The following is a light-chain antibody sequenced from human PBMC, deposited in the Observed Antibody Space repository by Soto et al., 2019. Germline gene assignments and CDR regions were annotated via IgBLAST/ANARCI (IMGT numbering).Light chain of an antibody. CDR3: QQRSNWPRRLT. CDR1: QSVSSY. CDR2: DAS. J-gene: IGKJ4*01. V-gene: IGKV3-11*01. Sequence: IVLTQSPSTLSLSPGERATLSCRANQSVSSYLAWYQQKPGQAPRLLIYDASNSATGIPARFSGSGSGTDFTLTISSLEPDDFAVYYCQQRSNWPRRLTFGGGTKVDIK.